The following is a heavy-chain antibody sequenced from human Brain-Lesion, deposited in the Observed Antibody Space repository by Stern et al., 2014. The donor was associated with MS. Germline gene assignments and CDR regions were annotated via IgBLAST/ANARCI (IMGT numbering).Heavy chain of an antibody. D-gene: IGHD6-19*01. V-gene: IGHV5-51*01. CDR1: GYRFDNYW. J-gene: IGHJ3*02. CDR2: IYTADSDT. Sequence: EVQLVQSGAEVKKPGESLKISCKGSGYRFDNYWIGWVRQKPGKGLEGVGTIYTADSDTRYSPSLQGQVAISADKSISTVYLQWSSLKASDTAMYYCARTYSSGWYGGHAFDIWGKGTMVPVSS. CDR3: ARTYSSGWYGGHAFDI.